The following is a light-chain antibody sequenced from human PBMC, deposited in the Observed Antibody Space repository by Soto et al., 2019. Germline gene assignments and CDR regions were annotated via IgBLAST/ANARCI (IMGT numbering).Light chain of an antibody. V-gene: IGKV3-20*01. CDR2: GAS. CDR3: QQYGSSPRT. Sequence: EIVLTQSPATLSLSPGERATLSCWASQSVSSYLAWYQQKPGQAPRLLIYGASSRATGIPDRFSGSGSGTDFTLTISRLEPEDFAVYYCQQYGSSPRTFGQGTKVDIK. CDR1: QSVSSY. J-gene: IGKJ1*01.